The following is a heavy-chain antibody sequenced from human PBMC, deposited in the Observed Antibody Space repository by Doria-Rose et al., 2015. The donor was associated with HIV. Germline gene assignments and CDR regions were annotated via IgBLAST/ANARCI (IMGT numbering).Heavy chain of an antibody. J-gene: IGHJ4*01. V-gene: IGHV4-30-4*01. CDR3: AREGRAPFYFDS. CDR2: IYYSGST. CDR1: GGSITSDDRY. Sequence: ETLSLTCTVFGGSITSDDRYWTWIRQPPGKGLEWIGYIYYSGSTYYNPSLKTRLGISIDTSKNQLSLKLTSVTDADTAVYYCAREGRAPFYFDSWGQGKLVTVSS.